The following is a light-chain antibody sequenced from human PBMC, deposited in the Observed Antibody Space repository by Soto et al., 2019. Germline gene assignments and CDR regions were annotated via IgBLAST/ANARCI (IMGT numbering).Light chain of an antibody. J-gene: IGKJ1*01. CDR1: QSVSSS. V-gene: IGKV3-15*01. CDR3: QQYNSWQT. CDR2: GAS. Sequence: EIFMTQSPAPLSLSQWETATLSCRASQSVSSSLAWYQQRPGQAPRLLIYGASTRATGIPARFSGSGSGTEFTLTISSLQSEDFAIYYCQQYNSWQTFGQGTRW.